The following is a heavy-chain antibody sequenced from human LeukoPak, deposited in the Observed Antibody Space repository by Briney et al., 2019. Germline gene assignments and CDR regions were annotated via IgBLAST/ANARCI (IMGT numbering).Heavy chain of an antibody. V-gene: IGHV3-20*04. CDR2: INWNGGST. J-gene: IGHJ4*02. D-gene: IGHD2-21*02. Sequence: PGGSLRLSCAASGFTFDDYGVSWVRQAPGKGLEWVSGINWNGGSTGYADSVKGRFTISRDNAKNSLYLQMSSLRAEDTALYYCARVVGMTYYFDYWGQGTLVTVSS. CDR3: ARVVGMTYYFDY. CDR1: GFTFDDYG.